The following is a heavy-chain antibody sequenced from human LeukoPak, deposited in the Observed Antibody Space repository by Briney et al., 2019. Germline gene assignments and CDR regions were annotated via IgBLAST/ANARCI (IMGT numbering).Heavy chain of an antibody. V-gene: IGHV4-59*08. D-gene: IGHD2-15*01. J-gene: IGHJ6*03. CDR2: IYYSGST. Sequence: PSETLSLTCTVSGGSISSYYWSWIRQPPGKGLEWIGYIYYSGSTNDNPSLKSRVTISVDTSKNQFSLKLSSVTAADTAVYYCARSGYCSGGSCYPGGDYYYYYMDVWGKGTTVTVSS. CDR3: ARSGYCSGGSCYPGGDYYYYYMDV. CDR1: GGSISSYY.